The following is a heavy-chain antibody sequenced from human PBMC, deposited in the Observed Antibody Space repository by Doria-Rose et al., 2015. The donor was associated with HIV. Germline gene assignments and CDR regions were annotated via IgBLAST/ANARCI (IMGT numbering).Heavy chain of an antibody. CDR2: IKEDGSEK. CDR3: ARGSYARES. CDR1: GFLFTTYW. V-gene: IGHV3-7*05. J-gene: IGHJ5*02. D-gene: IGHD2-2*01. Sequence: PGGSLRLSCAASGFLFTTYWMTWVRQAPGKGLEWVANIKEDGSEKHYVDSVKGRFTVSRDNAKTSLYLQMNSLRAEDTAVYYCARGSYARESWGRRTLVIVSS.